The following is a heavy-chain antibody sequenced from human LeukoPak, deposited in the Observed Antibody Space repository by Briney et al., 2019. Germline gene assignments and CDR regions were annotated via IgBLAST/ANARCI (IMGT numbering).Heavy chain of an antibody. CDR3: ARGYFDSSGYSNPFDL. CDR1: GASISSSY. Sequence: SETLSLTCTVSGASISSSYWSWIRQSPGRGLEWIGYIHDSGSTNYNPSLNSRVTMSADTSKNQLSLRLSSVTAADTAVYYCARGYFDSSGYSNPFDLWGQGAQVTVSS. V-gene: IGHV4-59*01. D-gene: IGHD3-22*01. CDR2: IHDSGST. J-gene: IGHJ4*02.